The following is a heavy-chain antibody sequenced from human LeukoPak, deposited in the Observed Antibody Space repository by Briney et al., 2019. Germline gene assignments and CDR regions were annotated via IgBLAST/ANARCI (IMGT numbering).Heavy chain of an antibody. CDR1: GYSFPIYW. Sequence: GASLQISSKGSGYSFPIYWIGWVRQLPGKGLELMGIIYPSDSDTKYSPSFQGRVTISADKSISTAYLQWSSLKASDTAMYYCARSECSGGDCSGKYFHHWGQGTLVTVSS. D-gene: IGHD2-21*02. CDR2: IYPSDSDT. CDR3: ARSECSGGDCSGKYFHH. V-gene: IGHV5-51*01. J-gene: IGHJ1*01.